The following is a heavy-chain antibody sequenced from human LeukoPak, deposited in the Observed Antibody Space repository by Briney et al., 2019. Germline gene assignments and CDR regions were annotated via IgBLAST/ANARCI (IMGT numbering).Heavy chain of an antibody. V-gene: IGHV1-2*06. CDR3: ARTNGYDSTIDY. J-gene: IGHJ4*02. D-gene: IGHD5-12*01. CDR1: GYSFTGYY. CDR2: INLSTGGT. Sequence: GALVKVSCKASGYSFTGYYLNWVRQTPGQGLEWMGRINLSTGGTNYAERFQGRVTMTRDTSISTAYMELSRLRSDDTAVYYCARTNGYDSTIDYWGQGTLVTVSS.